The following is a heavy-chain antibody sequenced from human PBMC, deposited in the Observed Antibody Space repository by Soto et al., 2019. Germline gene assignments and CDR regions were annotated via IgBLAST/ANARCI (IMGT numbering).Heavy chain of an antibody. Sequence: QVQLVQSGAEVKKPGASVKVSCKASGYTFTSYYMHWVRQAPGQGLEWMGIINPSGSTSYEQNFQRRVTMTSDTSTSTVYMELSSLRSEDTAVYYCARVYCSGGSCYSIDYWGQGTLVTVSS. CDR1: GYTFTSYY. V-gene: IGHV1-46*03. J-gene: IGHJ4*02. D-gene: IGHD2-15*01. CDR2: INPSGST. CDR3: ARVYCSGGSCYSIDY.